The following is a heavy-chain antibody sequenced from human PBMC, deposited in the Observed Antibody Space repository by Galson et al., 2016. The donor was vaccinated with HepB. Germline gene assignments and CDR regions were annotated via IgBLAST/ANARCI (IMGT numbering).Heavy chain of an antibody. CDR2: ISGSGGST. J-gene: IGHJ4*02. Sequence: SLRLSCAASGFPFSSSAMSWVRQAPGKGLEWVSTISGSGGSTYYADSVKGRSTISRDNSKNTLFLRMNSLRAEDTAVYYCATLFSEWLPPGDYWGQGTLVTVSS. V-gene: IGHV3-23*01. CDR3: ATLFSEWLPPGDY. D-gene: IGHD3-3*01. CDR1: GFPFSSSA.